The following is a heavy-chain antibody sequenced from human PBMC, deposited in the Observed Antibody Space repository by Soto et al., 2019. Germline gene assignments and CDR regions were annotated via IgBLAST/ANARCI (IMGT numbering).Heavy chain of an antibody. V-gene: IGHV4-59*08. CDR3: GRQESDRYQRPFEY. Sequence: SETLSLTCTVSGGSISSYYWSWIRQPPGKGLEWIGYIYYSGSTNYNPSLKSRVTISVDTSKNQFSLKLSSVTAADTAVYYCGRQESDRYQRPFEYWGQGILVTVSS. CDR2: IYYSGST. D-gene: IGHD2-2*01. CDR1: GGSISSYY. J-gene: IGHJ4*02.